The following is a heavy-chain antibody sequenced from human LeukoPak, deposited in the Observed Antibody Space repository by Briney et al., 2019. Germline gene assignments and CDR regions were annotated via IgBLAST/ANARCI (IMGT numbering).Heavy chain of an antibody. D-gene: IGHD2-2*01. CDR3: ARGPIIDIVIVPAADDYYYMDV. J-gene: IGHJ6*03. CDR1: GGSISSYY. Sequence: SERLSLTCTVSGGSISSYYWSWVRQPPGGGLEWGGDIYYSGSTNYNPSLKSRVTISVDTSKTQFSLKLSSVTAADTAVYYCARGPIIDIVIVPAADDYYYMDVWGKGTTVTVSS. CDR2: IYYSGST. V-gene: IGHV4-59*01.